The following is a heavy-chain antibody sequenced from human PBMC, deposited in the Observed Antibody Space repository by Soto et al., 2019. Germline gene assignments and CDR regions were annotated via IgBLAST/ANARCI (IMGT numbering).Heavy chain of an antibody. CDR1: GVTFSSYA. D-gene: IGHD1-7*01. Sequence: QVQLVQSGAEVKKPGSSVKVSCKASGVTFSSYAISWVRQAPGQGLEWMGGIIPIFGTANYAQKFQGRVTITADESTSTAYMELSSLRSEDRAVYYCARDGYNWNYEPRGVFDYWGQGTLVTVSS. J-gene: IGHJ4*02. CDR3: ARDGYNWNYEPRGVFDY. V-gene: IGHV1-69*01. CDR2: IIPIFGTA.